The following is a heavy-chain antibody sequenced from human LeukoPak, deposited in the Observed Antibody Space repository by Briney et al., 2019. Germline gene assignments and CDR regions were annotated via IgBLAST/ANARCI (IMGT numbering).Heavy chain of an antibody. J-gene: IGHJ4*02. CDR3: ARGVPSDTIFGVVIELFDY. CDR1: GYTFTSYA. Sequence: ASVKVSCKASGYTFTSYAMHWVRQAPGQRLEWMGWINAGNGNTKYSQKFQGRVTITRDTSISTAYMELSRLRSDDTAVYYCARGVPSDTIFGVVIELFDYWGQGTLVTVSS. V-gene: IGHV1-3*01. D-gene: IGHD3-3*01. CDR2: INAGNGNT.